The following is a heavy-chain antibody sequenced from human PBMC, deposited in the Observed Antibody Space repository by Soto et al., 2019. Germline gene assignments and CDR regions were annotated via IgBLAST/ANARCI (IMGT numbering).Heavy chain of an antibody. Sequence: QVTLKASGPVLVQPTETLTMTCTVSGFSLSNARMGVTWIRQPPVKALQWLAHIFSNDEKFYSTSLKSRLTISKDTTKSQVVLTMANMDPVDTATYYCARIRRMGITIVRGVLYVDRWGRGTLVTVSS. D-gene: IGHD3-10*01. CDR1: GFSLSNARMG. CDR2: IFSNDEK. V-gene: IGHV2-26*01. J-gene: IGHJ2*01. CDR3: ARIRRMGITIVRGVLYVDR.